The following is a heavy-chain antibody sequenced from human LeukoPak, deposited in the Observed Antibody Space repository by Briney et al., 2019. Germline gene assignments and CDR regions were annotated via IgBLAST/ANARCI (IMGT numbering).Heavy chain of an antibody. D-gene: IGHD2-15*01. CDR3: ARDRRAQAARTGYFDL. CDR1: GYTFTSYG. J-gene: IGHJ2*01. Sequence: GASVKVSCKASGYTFTSYGISWVRQAPGQGLEWMGWISAYNGNTNYAQKLQGRVTMTTDTSTSTAYMELRSLRSDDTAVYYCARDRRAQAARTGYFDLWGRGTLVTVSS. V-gene: IGHV1-18*01. CDR2: ISAYNGNT.